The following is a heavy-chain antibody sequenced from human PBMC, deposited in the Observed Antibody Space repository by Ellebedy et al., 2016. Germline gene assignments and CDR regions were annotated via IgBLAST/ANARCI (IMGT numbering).Heavy chain of an antibody. D-gene: IGHD3-16*01. CDR3: ASAVLSNYYYYGMDI. CDR1: GGSVSSGGHS. CDR2: VYHGGST. J-gene: IGHJ6*02. V-gene: IGHV4-30-2*01. Sequence: SETLSLTCTVSGGSVSSGGHSWTWIRQAPGKGLEWIGYVYHGGSTYFNPSLNSPVSISVDSSKNQFSLRLTSVTTADTAIYYCASAVLSNYYYYGMDIWGQGTTVIVS.